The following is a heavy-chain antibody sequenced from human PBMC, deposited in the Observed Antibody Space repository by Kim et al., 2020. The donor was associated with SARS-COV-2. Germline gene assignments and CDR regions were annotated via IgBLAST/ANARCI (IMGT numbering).Heavy chain of an antibody. J-gene: IGHJ1*01. Sequence: GGSLRLSCAASGFTFTSYSMTWVRQAPGKGLEWLSSISSTSSHIYYADSVRGRFTISRDNAKNSLYLQMNSLRAEDTAVYYCASRVVCSGGTCGYFQHWGQGTLVTVSS. CDR3: ASRVVCSGGTCGYFQH. D-gene: IGHD2-15*01. V-gene: IGHV3-21*01. CDR1: GFTFTSYS. CDR2: ISSTSSHI.